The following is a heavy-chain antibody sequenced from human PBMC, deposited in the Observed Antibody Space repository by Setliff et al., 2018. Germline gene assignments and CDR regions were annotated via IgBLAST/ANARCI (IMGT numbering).Heavy chain of an antibody. Sequence: SETLSLTCTVYGASFSNYYWGWVRQPPEERLEWIAEFDHSGTTKYNPSLMGRVTISLGTSDNHFSLKLPSVTAADTAVYYCARHLALANVRYWYFDLWGRGTLVTVSS. CDR1: GASFSNYY. CDR3: ARHLALANVRYWYFDL. J-gene: IGHJ2*01. D-gene: IGHD1-1*01. CDR2: FDHSGTT. V-gene: IGHV4-34*01.